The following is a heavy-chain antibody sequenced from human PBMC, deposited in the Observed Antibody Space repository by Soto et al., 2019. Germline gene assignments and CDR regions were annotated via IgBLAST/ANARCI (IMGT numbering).Heavy chain of an antibody. CDR3: AKNYYFDQ. D-gene: IGHD3-10*01. V-gene: IGHV3-23*01. CDR1: GFTFSSYA. J-gene: IGHJ4*02. CDR2: ISVGGDST. Sequence: EVQLLDSGGGLVQPGGSLRLSCAASGFTFSSYAMSWVRQAPGKGLEWVSSISVGGDSTYYADSVKGRFTFSRDNSKNTLHLQMNSLSDEDTAVYYCAKNYYFDQWGQGTLVTVSS.